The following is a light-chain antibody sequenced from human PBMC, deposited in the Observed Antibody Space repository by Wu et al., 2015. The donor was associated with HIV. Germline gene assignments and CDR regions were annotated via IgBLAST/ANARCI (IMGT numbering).Light chain of an antibody. J-gene: IGKJ2*01. Sequence: SCRASQXVSSSYVASVSAETWPGSHGLFIYGASSRAAGIPDRFRGSGSGTDFTLTISRLEPEDSAVYYCQQYGSSPYTFGQGTKLEIK. CDR3: QQYGSSPYT. V-gene: IGKV3-20*01. CDR2: GAS. CDR1: QXVSSSY.